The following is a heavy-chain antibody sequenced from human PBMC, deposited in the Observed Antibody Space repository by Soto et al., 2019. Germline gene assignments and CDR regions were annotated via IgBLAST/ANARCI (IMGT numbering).Heavy chain of an antibody. CDR1: GGSISSSSYY. J-gene: IGHJ6*02. CDR2: IYYSGST. V-gene: IGHV4-39*01. Sequence: SETLSLTCTVSGGSISSSSYYWGWIRQPPGKGLEWIGSIYYSGSTYYNPSLKSRVTISVDTSKNQFSLKLSSVTAADTAVYYCAKSGGSQDYDFWSGSHSYYYYGMDVWGQGTTVTVSS. D-gene: IGHD3-3*01. CDR3: AKSGGSQDYDFWSGSHSYYYYGMDV.